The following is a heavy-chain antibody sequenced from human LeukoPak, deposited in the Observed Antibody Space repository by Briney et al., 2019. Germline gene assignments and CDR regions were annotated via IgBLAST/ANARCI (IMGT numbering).Heavy chain of an antibody. CDR3: ARGLLTRLVVIMKSHYYFDY. D-gene: IGHD3-22*01. CDR2: IYYSGST. V-gene: IGHV4-30-4*01. J-gene: IGHJ4*02. Sequence: PSQTLSLTCTVSGGSISSGDYSWSWIRQPPGKGLEWIGYIYYSGSTYYNPSLKSRVTISVDTSKNQFSLKLSSVTAADTAVYYCARGLLTRLVVIMKSHYYFDYWGQGTLVTVSS. CDR1: GGSISSGDYS.